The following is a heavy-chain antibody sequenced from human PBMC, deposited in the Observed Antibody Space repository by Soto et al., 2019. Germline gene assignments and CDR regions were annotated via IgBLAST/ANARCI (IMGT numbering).Heavy chain of an antibody. CDR1: GYSFTSYW. J-gene: IGHJ3*02. CDR2: IYPGDSDT. Sequence: LGESLKISCKGSGYSFTSYWIGWVRQMPGHGLEWMGIIYPGDSDTRYSPSFQGQVTISADKSISTAYLQWSSLKASDTAMYYCARRYYYDSSGYPNAFDIWGQGTMVTVSS. V-gene: IGHV5-51*01. CDR3: ARRYYYDSSGYPNAFDI. D-gene: IGHD3-22*01.